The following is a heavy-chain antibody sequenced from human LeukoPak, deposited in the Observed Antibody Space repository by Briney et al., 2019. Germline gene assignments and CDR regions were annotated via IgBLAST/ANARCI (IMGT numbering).Heavy chain of an antibody. J-gene: IGHJ5*02. CDR1: GGSISSYY. Sequence: PSETLSLTCTVSGGSISSYYWSWIRQPPGKGLEWIGYIYYSGSTNYNPSLKSRVTISVDTSKNQFSLKLSSVTAADTAVYYCARHRTYYYDSRARVGWFDPWGQGTLVTVSS. D-gene: IGHD3-22*01. V-gene: IGHV4-59*08. CDR3: ARHRTYYYDSRARVGWFDP. CDR2: IYYSGST.